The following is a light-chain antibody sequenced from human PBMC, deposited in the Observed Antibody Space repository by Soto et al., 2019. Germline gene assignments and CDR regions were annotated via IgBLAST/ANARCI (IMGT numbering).Light chain of an antibody. CDR1: QSVSSD. J-gene: IGKJ1*01. Sequence: EIVMTQSPATLSVSPGERATLSCRASQSVSSDLAWYHQKPCQAPRLLIYGASTRATGIPARFSGSGSGTEFTHTINILKSEDFAVYYCQQYNNWPRTVGQGTKVEIK. CDR3: QQYNNWPRT. CDR2: GAS. V-gene: IGKV3-15*01.